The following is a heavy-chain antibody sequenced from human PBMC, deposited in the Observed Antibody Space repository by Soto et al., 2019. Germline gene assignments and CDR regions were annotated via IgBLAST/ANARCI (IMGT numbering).Heavy chain of an antibody. J-gene: IGHJ6*02. CDR3: ARDITMVRGVIARYYYGMDV. Sequence: QVQLVESGGGVVQPGRSLRLSCAASGFTFSSYGMHWVRQAPGKGLEWVAVIWYDGSNKYYADSVKGRFTISRDNSKNTLYLQRNSLRAEDTAVYYCARDITMVRGVIARYYYGMDVWGQGTTVTVSS. CDR2: IWYDGSNK. V-gene: IGHV3-33*01. CDR1: GFTFSSYG. D-gene: IGHD3-10*01.